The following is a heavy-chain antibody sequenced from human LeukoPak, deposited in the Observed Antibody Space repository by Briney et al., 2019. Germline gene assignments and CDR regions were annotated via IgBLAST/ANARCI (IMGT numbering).Heavy chain of an antibody. CDR1: GGSISSSGYY. Sequence: SETLSLTCTVSGGSISSSGYYWGWIRQPPGKGLEWIGSIYSSGSTYYNPSLKSRVTISINTSKNQFSLKLNSVTAADTAVYYCATVSHYTLHQIPGPSAFDIWGQGTMVTVSS. D-gene: IGHD2-2*02. CDR2: IYSSGST. V-gene: IGHV4-39*07. CDR3: ATVSHYTLHQIPGPSAFDI. J-gene: IGHJ3*02.